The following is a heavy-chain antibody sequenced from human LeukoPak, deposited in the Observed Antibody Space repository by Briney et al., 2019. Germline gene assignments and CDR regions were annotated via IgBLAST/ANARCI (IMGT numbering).Heavy chain of an antibody. CDR3: AREDTAMVTPLHYYYGMDV. Sequence: PGRSLRLSCAASGFTFSSYWMSWVRQAPGKGLEWVANIKHDGSEKYYVDSVKGRFTISRDTAKNSLYLQMNSLRADDTAVYYCAREDTAMVTPLHYYYGMDVWGQGTTVTVSS. CDR1: GFTFSSYW. J-gene: IGHJ6*02. V-gene: IGHV3-7*05. CDR2: IKHDGSEK. D-gene: IGHD5-18*01.